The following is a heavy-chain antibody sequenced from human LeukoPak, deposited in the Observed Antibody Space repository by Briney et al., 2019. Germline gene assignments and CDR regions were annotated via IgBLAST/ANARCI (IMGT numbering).Heavy chain of an antibody. CDR3: AREGSGSYYGNNWFDP. J-gene: IGHJ5*02. D-gene: IGHD1-26*01. CDR2: IIPIFGTA. CDR1: GGTFSSYA. V-gene: IGHV1-69*05. Sequence: SVKVSCKASGGTFSSYAISWVRQAPGQGLEWMGGIIPIFGTANYAQRFQGRVTITTDESTSTAYMELSSLRSEDTAVYYCAREGSGSYYGNNWFDPWGQGTLVTVSS.